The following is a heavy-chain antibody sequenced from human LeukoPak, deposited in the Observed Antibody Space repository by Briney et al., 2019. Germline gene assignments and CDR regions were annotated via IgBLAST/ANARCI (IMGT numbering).Heavy chain of an antibody. Sequence: ASVKVSCKASGYTFTSYDINWVRQATGQGLEWMGWMNPNSGNTGYAQKFQGRVTITRNTSISTAYMELSSLRSEDTAVYYCARGGGWWYLTYFDYWGQGTLVTVSS. CDR3: ARGGGWWYLTYFDY. V-gene: IGHV1-8*03. J-gene: IGHJ4*02. CDR1: GYTFTSYD. CDR2: MNPNSGNT. D-gene: IGHD2-15*01.